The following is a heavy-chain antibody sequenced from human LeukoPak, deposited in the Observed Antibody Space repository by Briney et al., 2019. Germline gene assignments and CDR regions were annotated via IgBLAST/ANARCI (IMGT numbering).Heavy chain of an antibody. CDR3: AKVFTPRAVPATAIPESWFDP. J-gene: IGHJ5*02. V-gene: IGHV3-23*01. CDR2: ISGSGGST. CDR1: GFTFSSYA. Sequence: PGGSLRLSCAASGFTFSSYAMSWVRQAPGKGLEWVSAISGSGGSTYYADSVKGRFTISRDNSKNTLYLQMNSLRAEDTAVYYCAKVFTPRAVPATAIPESWFDPWGQGTLVTVSS. D-gene: IGHD2-2*02.